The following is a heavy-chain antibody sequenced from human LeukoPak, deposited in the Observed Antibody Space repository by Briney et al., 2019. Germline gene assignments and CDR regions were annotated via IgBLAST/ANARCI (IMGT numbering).Heavy chain of an antibody. Sequence: SVKVSCKASGGTFSSYAISWVRQAPGRGLEWMGRIIPIFGTANYAQKFQGRVTITTDESTSTAYMELSSLRSEDTAVYYCAQIDSGYVGYWGQGTLVTVSS. CDR3: AQIDSGYVGY. D-gene: IGHD5-12*01. V-gene: IGHV1-69*05. CDR1: GGTFSSYA. CDR2: IIPIFGTA. J-gene: IGHJ4*02.